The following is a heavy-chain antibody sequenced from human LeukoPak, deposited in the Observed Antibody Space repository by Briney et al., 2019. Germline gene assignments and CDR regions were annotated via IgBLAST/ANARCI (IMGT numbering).Heavy chain of an antibody. J-gene: IGHJ4*02. CDR2: IKQDGNEK. V-gene: IGHV3-7*01. CDR1: GFTVSSNY. CDR3: ARDTLGEGEDANYAVYYFDY. Sequence: GGSLRLSCAASGFTVSSNYMSWVRQAPGKGLEWVANIKQDGNEKYYADSVKGRFTISRDNGKNSLDLQMNSLRADDTAVYYCARDTLGEGEDANYAVYYFDYWGQGTVVTVSS. D-gene: IGHD4/OR15-4a*01.